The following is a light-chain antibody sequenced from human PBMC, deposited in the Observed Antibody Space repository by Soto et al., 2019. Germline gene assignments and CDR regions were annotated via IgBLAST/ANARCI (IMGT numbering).Light chain of an antibody. Sequence: LTQSPSSLSASLGDRVTITCRASQGISSYLAWYQQKPGQAPRLLIYDASNRATGIPARFSGSGSGTDFTLTISSLEPEDFAVYYCQQRSNWPPITFGQGTRLEIK. CDR3: QQRSNWPPIT. V-gene: IGKV3-11*01. CDR1: QGISSY. J-gene: IGKJ5*01. CDR2: DAS.